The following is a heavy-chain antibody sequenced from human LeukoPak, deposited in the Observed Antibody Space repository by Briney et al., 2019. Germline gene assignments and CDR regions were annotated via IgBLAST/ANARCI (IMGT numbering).Heavy chain of an antibody. D-gene: IGHD6-13*01. Sequence: GGSLRLSCAASGFTFSSYAMHWVRQAPGKGLEWVAVISYDGSNKYYADSVKGRFTISRDNSKNTLYLQMNSLRAEDTAVYYRARAEQLVKVTLDYWGQGTLVTVSS. J-gene: IGHJ4*02. CDR2: ISYDGSNK. CDR3: ARAEQLVKVTLDY. V-gene: IGHV3-30*04. CDR1: GFTFSSYA.